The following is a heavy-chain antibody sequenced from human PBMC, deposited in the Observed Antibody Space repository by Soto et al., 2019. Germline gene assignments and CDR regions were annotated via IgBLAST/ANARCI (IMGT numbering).Heavy chain of an antibody. Sequence: GASVKVSCKASGGTFSSYAISWVRQAPGQGLEWMGGIIPIFGTANYAQKFQGRVTITADKSTSTAYMELSSLRSEDTAVYYCARGDYYGSGSYFDYWGQGTLVTVSS. J-gene: IGHJ4*02. CDR2: IIPIFGTA. V-gene: IGHV1-69*06. D-gene: IGHD3-10*01. CDR3: ARGDYYGSGSYFDY. CDR1: GGTFSSYA.